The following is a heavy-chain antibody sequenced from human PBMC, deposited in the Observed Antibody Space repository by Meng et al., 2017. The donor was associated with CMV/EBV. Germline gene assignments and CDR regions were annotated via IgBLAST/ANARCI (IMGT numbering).Heavy chain of an antibody. CDR2: IKQDGSEK. CDR3: AAEHRY. D-gene: IGHD1/OR15-1a*01. J-gene: IGHJ4*02. V-gene: IGHV3-7*01. Sequence: GGSLRLSCAASGFTVSSNYMSWVRQAPGKGLEWVANIKQDGSEKYYVDSVKGRFTISRDNAKNSLYLQMNSLRAEDTAVYYCAAEHRYWGQGTLVTVSS. CDR1: GFTVSSNY.